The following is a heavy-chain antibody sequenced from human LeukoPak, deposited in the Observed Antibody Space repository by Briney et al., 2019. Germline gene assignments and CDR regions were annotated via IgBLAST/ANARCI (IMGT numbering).Heavy chain of an antibody. V-gene: IGHV4-34*01. Sequence: SETLSLTCAVYGGSFSGYYWSWIRQPPGKGLEWIGEINHSGSTNYNPSLKSRVTISVDTSKNQLSLKLSSVTAADTAVYYCARARGDAFDIWGQGTMVTVSS. J-gene: IGHJ3*02. CDR1: GGSFSGYY. CDR3: ARARGDAFDI. CDR2: INHSGST.